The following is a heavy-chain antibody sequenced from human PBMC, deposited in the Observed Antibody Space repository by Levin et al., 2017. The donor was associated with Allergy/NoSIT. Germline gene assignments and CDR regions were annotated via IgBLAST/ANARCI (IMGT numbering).Heavy chain of an antibody. Sequence: LSLTCAASGFTFSSYSMNWVRQAPGKGLEWVSSISSSSSYIYYADSVKGRFTISRDNAKNSLYLQMNSLRAEDTAVYYCARDGPPVEYYDSSGATSNWYFDLWGRGTLVTVSS. CDR1: GFTFSSYS. D-gene: IGHD3-22*01. CDR2: ISSSSSYI. J-gene: IGHJ2*01. V-gene: IGHV3-21*01. CDR3: ARDGPPVEYYDSSGATSNWYFDL.